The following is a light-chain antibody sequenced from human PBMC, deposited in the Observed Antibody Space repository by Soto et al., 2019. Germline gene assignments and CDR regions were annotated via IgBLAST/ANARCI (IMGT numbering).Light chain of an antibody. Sequence: IVLPQSQGTLSLSPGDRATLSCRASHSINTSFLAWFQQKPGQAPRLLIYAASTRATGIPDRFSGSASETDFTLTINRLEPEDSAVYYCQQYASAPFSLGPGTKVDIK. V-gene: IGKV3-20*01. J-gene: IGKJ3*01. CDR2: AAS. CDR1: HSINTSF. CDR3: QQYASAPFS.